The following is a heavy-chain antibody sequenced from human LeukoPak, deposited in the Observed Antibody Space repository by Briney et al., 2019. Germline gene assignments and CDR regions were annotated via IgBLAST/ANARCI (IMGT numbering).Heavy chain of an antibody. CDR3: AGDRAPPYYYYGMDV. CDR1: GYTFTSYG. J-gene: IGHJ6*04. CDR2: ISAYNGNT. Sequence: ASVKVSCKASGYTFTSYGISWVRQAPGQGLEWMGWISAYNGNTNYAQKLQGRVTMTTDTSTSTAYMELRSLRSDDTAVYYCAGDRAPPYYYYGMDVWGKGTTVTVSS. V-gene: IGHV1-18*04.